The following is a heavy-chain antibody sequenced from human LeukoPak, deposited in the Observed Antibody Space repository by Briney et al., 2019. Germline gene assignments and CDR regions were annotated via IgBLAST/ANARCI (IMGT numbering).Heavy chain of an antibody. J-gene: IGHJ5*02. CDR3: ARDKIPYDSSAP. D-gene: IGHD3-22*01. CDR2: IYYSGSK. V-gene: IGHV4-31*03. Sequence: PSQTLSLTCTVSGDSIGSGSSYWSWIRQLPGKGLEWIGCIYYSGSKYYNPSLRSRVSMAVDKSKNQFSLKLNSVTAADTALYYCARDKIPYDSSAPWGQGTLVTVSS. CDR1: GDSIGSGSSY.